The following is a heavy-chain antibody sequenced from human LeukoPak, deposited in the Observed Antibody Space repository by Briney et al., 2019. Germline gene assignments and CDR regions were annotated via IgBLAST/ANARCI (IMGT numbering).Heavy chain of an antibody. CDR2: IYHSGST. V-gene: IGHV4-39*07. J-gene: IGHJ4*02. CDR1: GGSVNSAKYY. CDR3: ARGYSYGDPFDY. D-gene: IGHD5-18*01. Sequence: SQTLSLTCTVSGGSVNSAKYYWSWIRQLPGKGLEWIGEIYHSGSTNYNPSLKSRVTISVDKSKNQFSLKLSSVTAADTAVYYCARGYSYGDPFDYWGQGTLVTVSS.